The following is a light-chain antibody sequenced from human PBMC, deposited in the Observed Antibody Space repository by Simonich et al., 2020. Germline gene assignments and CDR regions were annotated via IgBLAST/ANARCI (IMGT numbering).Light chain of an antibody. CDR3: QQYYSYPPLT. Sequence: IRMTQSPSSLSASTGDRVTITWRASQGISSFLAWYQQKPGKAPTLLIYAASTLQSGVPSRFSGSGSGTDFTLTISCLQSEDFATYYCQQYYSYPPLTFGGGTKVEIK. CDR1: QGISSF. J-gene: IGKJ4*01. CDR2: AAS. V-gene: IGKV1-8*01.